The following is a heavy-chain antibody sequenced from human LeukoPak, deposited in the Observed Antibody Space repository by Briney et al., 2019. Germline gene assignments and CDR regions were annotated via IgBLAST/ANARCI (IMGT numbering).Heavy chain of an antibody. CDR1: GFAFSRYG. CDR3: AKAQGYLDY. V-gene: IGHV3-23*01. CDR2: ISGSGGNT. J-gene: IGHJ4*02. Sequence: GGFLSLSCAASGFAFSRYGIVWVRQAPGRGLEWVSGISGSGGNTYYGDSVKGRFTISRDNSKNTVYLQMNSLRAEDTAVYYCAKAQGYLDYWGQGTLATVS.